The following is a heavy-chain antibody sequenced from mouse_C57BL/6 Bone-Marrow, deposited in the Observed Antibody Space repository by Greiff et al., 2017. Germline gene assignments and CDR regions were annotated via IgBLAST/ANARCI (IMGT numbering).Heavy chain of an antibody. CDR2: ILPGSGST. D-gene: IGHD1-1*01. CDR1: GYTFTGYW. CDR3: ARTNYYGSSYPRWYFDV. J-gene: IGHJ1*03. V-gene: IGHV1-9*01. Sequence: VQLVESGAELMKPGASVKLSCKATGYTFTGYWIEWVKQRPGHGLEWIGEILPGSGSTNYNEKFKGKATFTADPSSNTAYMQLSSLTTEDSAIYYCARTNYYGSSYPRWYFDVWGTGTTVTVSS.